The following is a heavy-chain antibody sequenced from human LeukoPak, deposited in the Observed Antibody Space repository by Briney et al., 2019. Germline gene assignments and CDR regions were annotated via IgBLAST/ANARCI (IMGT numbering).Heavy chain of an antibody. CDR1: GFTFSSYA. J-gene: IGHJ3*02. CDR3: AREQGVRERQGKAFDI. Sequence: GRSLRLSCAASGFTFSSYAMHWVRQAPGKGLEWVAVISYDGSNKYYADSVKGRFTISRDNSKNTLYLQMNSLRAEDTAVYYCAREQGVRERQGKAFDIWGQGTMVTVSS. D-gene: IGHD1-26*01. CDR2: ISYDGSNK. V-gene: IGHV3-30*04.